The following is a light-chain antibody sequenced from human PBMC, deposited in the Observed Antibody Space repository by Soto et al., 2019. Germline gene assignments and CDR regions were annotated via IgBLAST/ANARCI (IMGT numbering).Light chain of an antibody. CDR3: QQYFSTPFT. V-gene: IGKV4-1*01. CDR2: WAS. Sequence: DIVMTQSPDSLAVSLGERATINCKSSQSVLYSSNNKNHLTWYQQKPGQPPKLLIYWASTRESGVPDRFSGSGSGTDFTLTSSSLQAEDVAVYYCQQYFSTPFTFGGGTKVEIK. J-gene: IGKJ4*01. CDR1: QSVLYSSNNKNH.